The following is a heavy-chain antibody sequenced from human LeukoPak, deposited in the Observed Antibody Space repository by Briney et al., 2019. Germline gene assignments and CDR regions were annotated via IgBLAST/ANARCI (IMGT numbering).Heavy chain of an antibody. V-gene: IGHV1-8*03. CDR1: GYTFTSYD. J-gene: IGHJ6*03. CDR2: MNPNSGNT. D-gene: IGHD6-13*01. Sequence: ASVKVSCKASGYTFTSYDINWVRQATGQGLEWMGWMNPNSGNTGYAQKFQVRVTITRNTSISTAYMELSSLRSEDTAVYYCARRAAAGYYYYYYMDVWGKGTTVTVSS. CDR3: ARRAAAGYYYYYYMDV.